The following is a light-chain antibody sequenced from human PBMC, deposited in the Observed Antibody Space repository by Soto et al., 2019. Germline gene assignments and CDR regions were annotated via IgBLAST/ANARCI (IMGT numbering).Light chain of an antibody. CDR1: SSNIGAGYD. Sequence: QSVLTQPPSVSGAPGQRVTISCTGSSSNIGAGYDVHWYQRLPGTAPKLLIYGNSNRPSGVPDRFSGSKSGTSASLAITGLQAEDEADYYCQSYDSSLSGLGVFGGGTQLTVL. CDR2: GNS. V-gene: IGLV1-40*01. CDR3: QSYDSSLSGLGV. J-gene: IGLJ2*01.